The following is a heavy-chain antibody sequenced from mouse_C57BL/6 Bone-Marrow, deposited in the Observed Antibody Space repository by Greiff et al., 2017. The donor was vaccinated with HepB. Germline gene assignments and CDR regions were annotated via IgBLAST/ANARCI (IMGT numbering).Heavy chain of an antibody. CDR1: GFTFSDYY. Sequence: EVQLVESEGGLVQPGSSMKLSCTASGFTFSDYYMAWVRQVPEKGLEWVANINYDGSSTYYLDSLKSRFIISRDNAKNILYLQMSSLKSEDTATYYCARLRGNYDYWYFDVWGTGTTVTVSS. D-gene: IGHD2-1*01. CDR3: ARLRGNYDYWYFDV. J-gene: IGHJ1*03. CDR2: INYDGSST. V-gene: IGHV5-16*01.